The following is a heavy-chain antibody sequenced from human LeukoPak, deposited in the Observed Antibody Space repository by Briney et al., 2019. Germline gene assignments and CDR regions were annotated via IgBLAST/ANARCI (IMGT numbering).Heavy chain of an antibody. Sequence: GGSLRLSCAASGFTFSSYGMHWVRQAPGKGLEWVAVISYDGSNKYYADSVKGRFTISRDNSKNTLYPQMNSLRAEDTAVYYCSMELLRDYYYGMDVWGKGTTVTVSS. D-gene: IGHD2-15*01. CDR1: GFTFSSYG. J-gene: IGHJ6*04. CDR3: SMELLRDYYYGMDV. CDR2: ISYDGSNK. V-gene: IGHV3-30*03.